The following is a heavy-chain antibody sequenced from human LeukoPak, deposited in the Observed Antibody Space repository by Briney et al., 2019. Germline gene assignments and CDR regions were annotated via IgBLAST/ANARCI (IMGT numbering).Heavy chain of an antibody. V-gene: IGHV4-38-2*02. CDR2: IYHSGST. Sequence: KPSETLSLTCTVSGYSISSGYYWGWIRQPPGKGLEWIGSIYHSGSTYYNPSLNSRVTISVDTSKNQYSLKLSSVTAADTAVYYCARGERRSGDYWGQGTLVTVSS. J-gene: IGHJ4*02. CDR1: GYSISSGYY. D-gene: IGHD1-1*01. CDR3: ARGERRSGDY.